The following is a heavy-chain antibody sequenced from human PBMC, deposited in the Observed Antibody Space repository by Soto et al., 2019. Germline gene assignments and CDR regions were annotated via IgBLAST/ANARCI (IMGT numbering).Heavy chain of an antibody. CDR3: ARSGDGYNPAVSFY. D-gene: IGHD5-12*01. CDR1: GGSISSYY. V-gene: IGHV4-59*01. J-gene: IGHJ4*02. Sequence: QVQLQESGPGLVKPSETLSLTCTVSGGSISSYYWSWIRQPPGKGLEWIGYIYYSGSTNYNPSLKSRVTISVDTSKNQFSLKLSSVTAADTAVYYCARSGDGYNPAVSFYWGQGTLVTVSS. CDR2: IYYSGST.